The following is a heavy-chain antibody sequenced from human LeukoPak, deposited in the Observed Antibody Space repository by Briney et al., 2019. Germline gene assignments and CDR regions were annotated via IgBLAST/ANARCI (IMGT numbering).Heavy chain of an antibody. Sequence: GGSLRLSCAASGFTVSSNYMSWVRQAPGKGLEWVSVIYSGGSTYYADSVKGRFTISRDNSKNTLYLQMNSLRAEDTAVYYCARTIDDFWSGYYPLDWGQGTQVTVSS. D-gene: IGHD3-3*01. CDR3: ARTIDDFWSGYYPLD. J-gene: IGHJ4*02. CDR2: IYSGGST. CDR1: GFTVSSNY. V-gene: IGHV3-53*01.